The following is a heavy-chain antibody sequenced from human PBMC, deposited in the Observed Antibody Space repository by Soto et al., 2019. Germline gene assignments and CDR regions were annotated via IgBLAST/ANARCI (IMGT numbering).Heavy chain of an antibody. CDR1: GGSIDNYH. Sequence: SETLSLTCTVSGGSIDNYHWSWIRRPPGKGLEWVGSIHSSGYTNYNPSLRSRLTLSVDTSKNQFSLKVSPVTAADTAVYYWAMLSHIFPVGTYFYHSMDIWGQGITVTVSS. CDR3: AMLSHIFPVGTYFYHSMDI. V-gene: IGHV4-59*01. J-gene: IGHJ6*02. CDR2: IHSSGYT. D-gene: IGHD1-1*01.